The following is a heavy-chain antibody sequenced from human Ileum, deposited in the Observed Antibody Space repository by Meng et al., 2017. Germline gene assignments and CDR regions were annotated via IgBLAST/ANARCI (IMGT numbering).Heavy chain of an antibody. D-gene: IGHD6-19*01. CDR3: ARVNLNWYSSGWYYGMDV. Sequence: GESLKISCAASGFTFSSYEMNWVRQAPGKGLEWVSYISSSGSTIYYADSVKGRFTISRDNAKNSLYLQMNSLRAEDTAVYYCARVNLNWYSSGWYYGMDVWGQGTTVTVSS. V-gene: IGHV3-48*03. CDR1: GFTFSSYE. J-gene: IGHJ6*02. CDR2: ISSSGSTI.